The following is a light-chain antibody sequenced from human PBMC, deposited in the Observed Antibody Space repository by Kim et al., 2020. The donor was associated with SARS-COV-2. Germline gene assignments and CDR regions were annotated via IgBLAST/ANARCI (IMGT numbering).Light chain of an antibody. CDR2: GTS. CDR3: QQYGRSPLT. J-gene: IGKJ4*01. CDR1: QSLHTRY. Sequence: EVVLTQSPGTLSLSPGETATLSCRASQSLHTRYFAWYRRKPGQAPRLLIYGTSNRATGIPDRFSGSGSGTDFTLTITRLEPEDFALYYCQQYGRSPLTFGGGTKVDIK. V-gene: IGKV3-20*01.